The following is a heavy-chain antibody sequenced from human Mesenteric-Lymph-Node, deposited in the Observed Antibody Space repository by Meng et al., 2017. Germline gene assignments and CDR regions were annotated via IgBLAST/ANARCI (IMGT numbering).Heavy chain of an antibody. Sequence: SETLSLTCAVSGYFISSGYYWGWIRQPPGKGLEWISSINHSGTTYYKPSLKSRVTISRDTSKNQFSLKVNSVTAADTAVYYCARGVDIVATMGGAFDFWGQGTLVTVSS. V-gene: IGHV4-38-2*01. J-gene: IGHJ4*02. CDR1: GYFISSGYY. CDR2: INHSGTT. CDR3: ARGVDIVATMGGAFDF. D-gene: IGHD5-12*01.